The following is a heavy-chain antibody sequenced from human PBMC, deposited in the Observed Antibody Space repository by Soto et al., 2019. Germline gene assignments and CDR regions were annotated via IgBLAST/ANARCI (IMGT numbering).Heavy chain of an antibody. V-gene: IGHV5-51*01. CDR3: ARPVRFGEQPMDV. D-gene: IGHD3-10*01. CDR1: RDSFTSYW. CDR2: IYPGDSDT. Sequence: PGESLKISCKFSRDSFTSYWIGWFRQIPGKGLEWMVIIYPGDSDTGYSPSFQVRVSISADKSISTAYLQWSSLTASDTAMYYCARPVRFGEQPMDVWGQGTTVTVSS. J-gene: IGHJ6*02.